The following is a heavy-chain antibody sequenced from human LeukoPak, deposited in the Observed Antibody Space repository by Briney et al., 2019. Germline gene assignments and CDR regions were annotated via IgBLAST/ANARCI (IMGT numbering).Heavy chain of an antibody. Sequence: ASVKVSCKASGYTFTDYYIHWVRQAPGQGLEWMGWINPNSGGTDFAQNFQGRVTMTRDTSISTAYMELSSLRSDDTAVYHCARALSRELPPFDYWGLGTLVTVSS. CDR1: GYTFTDYY. D-gene: IGHD1-26*01. V-gene: IGHV1-2*02. CDR3: ARALSRELPPFDY. CDR2: INPNSGGT. J-gene: IGHJ4*02.